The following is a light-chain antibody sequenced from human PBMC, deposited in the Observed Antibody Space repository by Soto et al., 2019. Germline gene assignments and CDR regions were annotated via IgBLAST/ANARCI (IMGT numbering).Light chain of an antibody. CDR3: QQYDNWPWT. Sequence: DIQMTQSPSTLSASVGDRVTITCRASQSISSWLAWYQQKPGKAPKLLIYDASSLESGVPSRFSGSASGTEFTLTISRLEPEDFAVYYCQQYDNWPWTFGQGTKVDIK. J-gene: IGKJ1*01. CDR2: DAS. V-gene: IGKV1-5*01. CDR1: QSISSW.